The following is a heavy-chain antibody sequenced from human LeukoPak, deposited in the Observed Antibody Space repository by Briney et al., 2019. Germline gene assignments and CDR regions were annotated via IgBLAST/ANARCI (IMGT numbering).Heavy chain of an antibody. D-gene: IGHD5-24*01. CDR3: ARQETYYYYYSRDL. CDR2: IYYSGST. V-gene: IGHV4-39*01. CDR1: GGSISISSYY. Sequence: PSETLSLNCTVSGGSISISSYYWGWIRQPPGKGLEWIGSIYYSGSTYYNPSLKSRVTISVDTSKNQFSLKLTSVTAADTAVYYCARQETYYYYYSRDLWPQGPTVTVSS. J-gene: IGHJ6*02.